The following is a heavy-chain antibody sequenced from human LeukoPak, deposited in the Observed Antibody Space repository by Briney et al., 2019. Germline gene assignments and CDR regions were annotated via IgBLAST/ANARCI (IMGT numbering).Heavy chain of an antibody. CDR3: AKDLGIGGSGL. CDR2: ISATGGNT. J-gene: IGHJ4*02. CDR1: GFTFSRYW. V-gene: IGHV3-23*01. D-gene: IGHD3-22*01. Sequence: PGGSLRLSCAASGFTFSRYWMSWVRQAPGKGLEWVSTISATGGNTYYADSAKGRFTISRDNSKNTLYLQMSILRGEDTATYYCAKDLGIGGSGLWGQGTLVTVSS.